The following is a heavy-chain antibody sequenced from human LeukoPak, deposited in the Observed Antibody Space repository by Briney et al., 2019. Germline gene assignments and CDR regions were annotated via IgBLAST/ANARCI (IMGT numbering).Heavy chain of an antibody. J-gene: IGHJ4*02. CDR2: ISGSGGST. CDR1: GFTFSSYA. V-gene: IGHV3-23*01. D-gene: IGHD6-13*01. CDR3: AKDPVSSSWYLDY. Sequence: PGGSLRLSCAASGFTFSSYAMSWVRQAPGKGLEWVSAISGSGGSTYYADSVKGRFTISRDNSKNTLYLQINSLRAEDTAVYYCAKDPVSSSWYLDYWGQGTLVTVSS.